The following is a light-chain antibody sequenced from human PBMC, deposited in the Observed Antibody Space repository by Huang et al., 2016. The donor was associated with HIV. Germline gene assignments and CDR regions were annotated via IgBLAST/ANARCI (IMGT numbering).Light chain of an antibody. V-gene: IGKV3D-15*01. Sequence: VMTQSPASLSASPGARVTLSCRDSQGVRTNLAWYQQKPGQAPTLLMFGASTRATGTPPRFSGSGSGTDFTLTITSLQSSDSAIYYCQQYNDWPPLTFGGGTKVEI. CDR2: GAS. CDR3: QQYNDWPPLT. J-gene: IGKJ4*01. CDR1: QGVRTN.